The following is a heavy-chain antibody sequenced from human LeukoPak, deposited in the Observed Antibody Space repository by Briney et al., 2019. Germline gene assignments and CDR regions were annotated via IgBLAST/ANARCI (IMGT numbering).Heavy chain of an antibody. CDR2: ISYDGSNK. CDR3: ARVHSGLWR. J-gene: IGHJ4*02. CDR1: GFTFSSYA. D-gene: IGHD5-12*01. V-gene: IGHV3-30*04. Sequence: GGSLRLSCAASGFTFSSYAMHWVRQAPGKGLEWVAVISYDGSNKYYADSVKGRFTISRDNAKNSLYLQMNSLRAEDTAVYYCARVHSGLWRWGQGTLVTVSS.